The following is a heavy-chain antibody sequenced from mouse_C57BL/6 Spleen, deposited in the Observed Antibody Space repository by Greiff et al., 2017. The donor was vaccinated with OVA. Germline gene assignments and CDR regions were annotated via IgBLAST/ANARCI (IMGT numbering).Heavy chain of an antibody. CDR2: IYPSDSET. Sequence: VQLQQPGAELVRPGSSVKLSCKASGYTFTSYWMDWVKQRPGQGLEWIGNIYPSDSETHYTQKFKDKATLTVDKSSSTAYMQRSSLTSEDSAVYYCARMLNDGYTAYWGQGTTVTVSS. CDR1: GYTFTSYW. CDR3: ARMLNDGYTAY. J-gene: IGHJ2*01. V-gene: IGHV1-61*01. D-gene: IGHD2-3*01.